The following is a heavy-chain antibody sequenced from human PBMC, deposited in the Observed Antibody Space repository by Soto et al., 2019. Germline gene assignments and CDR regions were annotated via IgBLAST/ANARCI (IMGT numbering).Heavy chain of an antibody. CDR3: ARTQFGWGIWFDP. Sequence: SETRSLTCTVSGGFISSGDYYWSWIRQAPGKGLEWIGYIYYSGSTYYNPSLKSRVTISVDTSKNQFSLKLSSVTAADTAVYYCARTQFGWGIWFDPWGQGTLVTVSS. J-gene: IGHJ5*02. CDR1: GGFISSGDYY. CDR2: IYYSGST. D-gene: IGHD3-16*01. V-gene: IGHV4-30-4*02.